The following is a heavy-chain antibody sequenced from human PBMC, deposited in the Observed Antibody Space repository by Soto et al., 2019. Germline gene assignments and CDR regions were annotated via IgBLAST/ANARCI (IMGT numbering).Heavy chain of an antibody. CDR1: GFTFSTYS. CDR3: ARAPNYDILTSYYFDY. D-gene: IGHD3-9*01. CDR2: ISSSSSYI. Sequence: EVQLVESGGGLVEPGGSLRLSCAASGFTFSTYSMNWVRQVPGKGLEWVSSISSSSSYIYYTDSVRGRFTISRDNAQNSLYLQIDSLRAEATAVYYCARAPNYDILTSYYFDYWGQGSLVTVSS. J-gene: IGHJ4*02. V-gene: IGHV3-21*01.